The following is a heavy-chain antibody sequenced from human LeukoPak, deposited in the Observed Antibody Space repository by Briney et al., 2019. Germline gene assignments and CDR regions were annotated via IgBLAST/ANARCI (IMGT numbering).Heavy chain of an antibody. Sequence: GGSLRLSCAASGFTFSSYGMHWVRQAPGKGLEWVAVISYDGSNKYYADFVKGRFTISRDNSKNTLYLQMNSLRAEDTAVYYCAKGAKVIDYWGQGTLVTVSS. J-gene: IGHJ4*02. CDR3: AKGAKVIDY. D-gene: IGHD4/OR15-4a*01. CDR2: ISYDGSNK. V-gene: IGHV3-30*18. CDR1: GFTFSSYG.